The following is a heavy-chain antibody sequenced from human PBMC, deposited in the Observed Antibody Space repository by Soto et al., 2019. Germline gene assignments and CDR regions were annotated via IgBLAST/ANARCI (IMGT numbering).Heavy chain of an antibody. D-gene: IGHD5-12*01. CDR1: GFTFSSYA. J-gene: IGHJ4*02. CDR2: ISDSGVST. CDR3: GRTRGYSDYYLEY. Sequence: PWGSLRFSCAAAGFTFSSYAMTWVRQAPGKGLAWVSEISDSGVSTYYADSVKGRVTISRGSSDNSLSLQMNSLRVHVTAVYYCGRTRGYSDYYLEYWGQETLVAVSS. V-gene: IGHV3-23*01.